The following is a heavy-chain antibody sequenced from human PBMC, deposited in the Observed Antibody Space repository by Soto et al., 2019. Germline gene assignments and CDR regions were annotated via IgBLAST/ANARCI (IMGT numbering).Heavy chain of an antibody. J-gene: IGHJ5*02. D-gene: IGHD2-2*01. CDR1: GGTFSSYA. Sequence: QVQLVQSGAEVKKPGSSVKVSCKASGGTFSSYAISWVRQAPGQGLEWMGGIIPIYGKANYAQKFQGRVTITADESTSTDYMELSSLRSEDTAVYYWARVPTLPLGPYQLRWFGPWGQGTLVTVSS. CDR2: IIPIYGKA. CDR3: ARVPTLPLGPYQLRWFGP. V-gene: IGHV1-69*01.